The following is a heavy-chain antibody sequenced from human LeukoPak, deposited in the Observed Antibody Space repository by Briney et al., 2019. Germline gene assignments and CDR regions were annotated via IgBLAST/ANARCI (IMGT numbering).Heavy chain of an antibody. CDR1: GFTLRTSW. CDR2: LSGAGLRT. D-gene: IGHD5-12*01. J-gene: IGHJ4*02. V-gene: IGHV3-23*01. Sequence: PGGSLRLSCAASGFTLRTSWMSWVRQAPGKGLEWVSSLSGAGLRTYYSDSVKGRFTISRDNSKNTLYLHMNSLTGDDTAVYYCAKDRYGDYEYYFDYWGQGTLVTVSS. CDR3: AKDRYGDYEYYFDY.